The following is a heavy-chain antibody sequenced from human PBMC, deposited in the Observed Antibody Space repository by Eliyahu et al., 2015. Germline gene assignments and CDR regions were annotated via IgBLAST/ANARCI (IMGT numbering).Heavy chain of an antibody. CDR1: GGSMNNYY. J-gene: IGHJ5*02. V-gene: IGHV4-4*07. Sequence: QVQLQESGPGLVRPSETLSLTCTVSGGSMNNYYWNWIRQPAGKGLEWIGRIYYRGSTNYNPSLKSRVTTSVDTSKNQFPVTLTSVTAADTAVYYCARDSPFDPWGQGTLVTVSS. CDR3: ARDSPFDP. CDR2: IYYRGST.